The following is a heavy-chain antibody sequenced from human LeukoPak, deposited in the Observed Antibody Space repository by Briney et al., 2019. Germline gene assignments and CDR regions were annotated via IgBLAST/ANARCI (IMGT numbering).Heavy chain of an antibody. CDR3: ARLENYDFWSGYYMDV. J-gene: IGHJ6*03. V-gene: IGHV4-4*09. D-gene: IGHD3-3*01. CDR1: GGSISSYY. Sequence: KSSETLSLTCTVSGGSISSYYWSWIRQPPGKGLEWIGYIYTSGSTNYNPSLKSRVTISVDTPKNQFSLKLSSVTAADTAVYYCARLENYDFWSGYYMDVWGKGTTVTVSS. CDR2: IYTSGST.